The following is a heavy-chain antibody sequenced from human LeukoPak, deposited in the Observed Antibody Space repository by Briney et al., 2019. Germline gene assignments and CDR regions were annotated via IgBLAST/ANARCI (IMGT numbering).Heavy chain of an antibody. V-gene: IGHV1-18*01. CDR1: GYTFTNYA. CDR3: ARERDESSSWYAIGGAAFDL. D-gene: IGHD6-13*01. J-gene: IGHJ3*01. CDR2: ISVYNGNT. Sequence: ASVKVSCKASGYTFTNYAISWVRQAPGQGLEWMAWISVYNGNTNYAQHLRGRVTMTTDTSTSTAYMELRSLRSDDTAVYYCARERDESSSWYAIGGAAFDLWGQGTKVTVSS.